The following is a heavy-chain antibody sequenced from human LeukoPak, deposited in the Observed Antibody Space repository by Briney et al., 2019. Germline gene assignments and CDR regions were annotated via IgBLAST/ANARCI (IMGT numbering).Heavy chain of an antibody. CDR2: IYHSGST. Sequence: SETLSLTCTVSGASITGYYWSWIRQPPGKGLECIGYIYHSGSTNYNPSLKSRVTISVDTSKNQFSLKLSSVTAADTAVYYCARHVGTYLDYWAREPWSPSPQ. D-gene: IGHD3-10*01. V-gene: IGHV4-59*08. CDR1: GASITGYY. J-gene: IGHJ4*02. CDR3: ARHVGTYLDY.